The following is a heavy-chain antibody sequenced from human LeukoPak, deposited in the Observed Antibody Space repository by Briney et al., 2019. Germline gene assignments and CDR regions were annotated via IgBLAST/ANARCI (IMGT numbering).Heavy chain of an antibody. CDR2: ILYDGTNQ. Sequence: GRSLRLSCAASGFVFSTYAMHWVRQAPGKGLEWVAVILYDGTNQYYADSVKGRFTISRDNSRYTLYLQMNSLKVEDTAVYYCARGIAAAGWYYFDYWGQGALVTVSS. V-gene: IGHV3-30-3*01. CDR1: GFVFSTYA. D-gene: IGHD6-13*01. J-gene: IGHJ4*02. CDR3: ARGIAAAGWYYFDY.